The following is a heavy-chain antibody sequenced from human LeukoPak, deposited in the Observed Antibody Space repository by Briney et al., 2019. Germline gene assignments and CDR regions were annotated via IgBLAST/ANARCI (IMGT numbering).Heavy chain of an antibody. D-gene: IGHD5-24*01. CDR2: IIPIFGTA. CDR3: ARVARWLQYNWFDP. V-gene: IGHV1-69*13. CDR1: GGTFSSYA. Sequence: SVKVSCKASGGTFSSYAISWVRQAPGQGLEWMGGIIPIFGTANYAQKFQGRVTIIADESTSTAYMELSSLRSEDTAVYYCARVARWLQYNWFDPWGQGTLVTVSS. J-gene: IGHJ5*02.